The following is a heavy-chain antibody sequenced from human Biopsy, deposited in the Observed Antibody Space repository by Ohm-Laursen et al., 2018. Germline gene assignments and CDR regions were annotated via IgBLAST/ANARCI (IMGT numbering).Heavy chain of an antibody. Sequence: SSVKVSCKASGFSFTGYYIHWVRQAPGQGLEWMGWISPKSGDTNYAHKFQGNITMTRDTSISTAYMDLSRLRSDDTAVYYCARGRRHCSGTCSRWYFDLWGRGTLVTVSS. V-gene: IGHV1-2*02. D-gene: IGHD2-2*01. CDR3: ARGRRHCSGTCSRWYFDL. J-gene: IGHJ2*01. CDR2: ISPKSGDT. CDR1: GFSFTGYY.